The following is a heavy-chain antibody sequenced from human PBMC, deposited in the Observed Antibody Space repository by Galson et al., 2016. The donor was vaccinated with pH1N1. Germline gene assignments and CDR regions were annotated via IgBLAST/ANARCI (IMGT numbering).Heavy chain of an antibody. CDR2: ISYVESNK. D-gene: IGHD4-17*01. CDR1: GFTFSHYA. Sequence: SLRLSCAASGFTFSHYAMHWVRQAPGKGLEWVAVISYVESNKDYADSVKGRFTVSRDNSKNTLYLQMNSLRAEDTALYHCARDHVYGDYFERFFDLWGRGTLVTVSS. V-gene: IGHV3-30-3*01. J-gene: IGHJ2*01. CDR3: ARDHVYGDYFERFFDL.